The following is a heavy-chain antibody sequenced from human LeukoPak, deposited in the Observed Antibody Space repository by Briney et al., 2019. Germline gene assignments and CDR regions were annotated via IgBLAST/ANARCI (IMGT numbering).Heavy chain of an antibody. Sequence: SETLSLTCAVYGGSFSGYYWSWIRQPPGKGLEWIGEINHSGSTSYNPSLKSRATISVDTSKNQFSLKLSSVTAADTAVYYCARGPICDYWGQGTLVTVSS. D-gene: IGHD3-9*01. V-gene: IGHV4-34*01. CDR1: GGSFSGYY. J-gene: IGHJ4*02. CDR2: INHSGST. CDR3: ARGPICDY.